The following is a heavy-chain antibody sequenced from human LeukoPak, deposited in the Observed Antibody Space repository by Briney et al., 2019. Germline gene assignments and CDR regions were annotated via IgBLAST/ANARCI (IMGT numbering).Heavy chain of an antibody. D-gene: IGHD3-22*01. Sequence: GGSLRLSCAASGFTFSTYAMHWVRQAPGKGLEWVAVISYDGSNKSYADSVKGRFTISRDNSKNTLYLQMNSLRAEDTAVYYCARGPKSYYYDSSGYYPTYYYGMDVWGQGTTVTVSS. J-gene: IGHJ6*02. V-gene: IGHV3-30-3*01. CDR2: ISYDGSNK. CDR1: GFTFSTYA. CDR3: ARGPKSYYYDSSGYYPTYYYGMDV.